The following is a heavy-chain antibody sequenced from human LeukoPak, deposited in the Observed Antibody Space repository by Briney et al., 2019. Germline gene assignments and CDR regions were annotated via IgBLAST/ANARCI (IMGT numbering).Heavy chain of an antibody. CDR2: IYYSGST. CDR1: GGSISSSSYY. J-gene: IGHJ4*02. CDR3: ASIRGSARSVDY. V-gene: IGHV4-39*01. D-gene: IGHD3-10*01. Sequence: SETLSLTCTVSGGSISSSSYYWGWIRQPPGKGLEWIGSIYYSGSTYYNPSLKSRVTISVDTSKNQFSLKLRSVTAADTAVYYCASIRGSARSVDYWGQGTLVTVSS.